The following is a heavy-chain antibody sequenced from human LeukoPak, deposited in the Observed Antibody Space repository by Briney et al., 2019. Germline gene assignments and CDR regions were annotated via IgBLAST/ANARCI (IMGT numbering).Heavy chain of an antibody. Sequence: GASVKVSCKAAGYTFTGYYMHWVRQAPGQGLEWMGWINPNSGGTNYAQKFQGRVTMTRDTSISTAYMELSRLRSDDAAVYYCARVEDIVVVPAATHNWFDPWGQGTLVTVSS. D-gene: IGHD2-2*01. CDR2: INPNSGGT. J-gene: IGHJ5*02. CDR3: ARVEDIVVVPAATHNWFDP. CDR1: GYTFTGYY. V-gene: IGHV1-2*02.